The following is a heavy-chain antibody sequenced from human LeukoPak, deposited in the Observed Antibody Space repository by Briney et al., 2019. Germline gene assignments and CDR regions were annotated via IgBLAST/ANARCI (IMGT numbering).Heavy chain of an antibody. CDR2: IIPIFGTA. CDR3: ARDTNDYDFWSGYPYYYGMDV. V-gene: IGHV1-69*13. Sequence: SVKVSCKASGYTFTGYYMHWVRQAPGQGLEWMGGIIPIFGTANYAQKFQGRVTITADESTSTAYMELSSLRSEDTAVYYCARDTNDYDFWSGYPYYYGMDVWGQGTTVTDSS. D-gene: IGHD3-3*01. J-gene: IGHJ6*02. CDR1: GYTFTGYY.